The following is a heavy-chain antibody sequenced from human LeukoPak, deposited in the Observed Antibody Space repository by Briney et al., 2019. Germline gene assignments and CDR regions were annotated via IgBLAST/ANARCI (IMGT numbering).Heavy chain of an antibody. J-gene: IGHJ1*01. CDR1: GFTFSSYW. CDR3: ASGYCSGGSCYLEYFQH. Sequence: GGSLRLSCAASGFTFSSYWMHWVRQAPGKGLVWVSRINSDGSSTNYADSVKGRFTISRDNAKNTLYLQMNSLRAEDTAVYYCASGYCSGGSCYLEYFQHWGQGTLVTVSS. CDR2: INSDGSST. V-gene: IGHV3-74*01. D-gene: IGHD2-15*01.